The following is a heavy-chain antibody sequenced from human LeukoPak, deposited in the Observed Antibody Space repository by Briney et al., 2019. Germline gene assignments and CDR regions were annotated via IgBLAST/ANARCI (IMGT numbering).Heavy chain of an antibody. CDR3: ARGYGSGTFYDS. Sequence: PGGSLRLSCAASGFSLSSYWMSWVRQAPGKGLEWVANINRGGSEKYYVDSVKGRFTISRDNGKNSLYLQMNSLRAEDTAVYFCARGYGSGTFYDSWGQGTLVTVSS. CDR1: GFSLSSYW. V-gene: IGHV3-7*04. D-gene: IGHD3-10*01. J-gene: IGHJ4*02. CDR2: INRGGSEK.